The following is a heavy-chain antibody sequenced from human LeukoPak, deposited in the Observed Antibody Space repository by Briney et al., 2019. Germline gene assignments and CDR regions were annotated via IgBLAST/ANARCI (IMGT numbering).Heavy chain of an antibody. J-gene: IGHJ4*02. CDR3: ARVLWFGEFWYYFDY. D-gene: IGHD3-10*01. CDR1: GGSISNKY. Sequence: SETLSLTCTVSGGSISNKYWSWIRQPPGKGLEWSGHIYYSGNTNYNPSLKSRVTISVDTSKNQFYLKLSSVTPADTAVYYCARVLWFGEFWYYFDYWGQGTLVTVSS. CDR2: IYYSGNT. V-gene: IGHV4-59*01.